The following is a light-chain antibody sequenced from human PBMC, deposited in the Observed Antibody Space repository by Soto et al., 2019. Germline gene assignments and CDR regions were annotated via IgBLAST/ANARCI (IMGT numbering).Light chain of an antibody. CDR2: GTS. CDR1: QSVSSSY. V-gene: IGKV3-20*01. CDR3: QQYGSSSWT. Sequence: EIVLTQSPGTLSLSPGERATLSCRASQSVSSSYLAWYQQKHGQAPRLLIYGTSSRATAIPDRFSGSGSGTDFTFTISRLEPEDFAVYYCQQYGSSSWTFGQGTKVDIK. J-gene: IGKJ1*01.